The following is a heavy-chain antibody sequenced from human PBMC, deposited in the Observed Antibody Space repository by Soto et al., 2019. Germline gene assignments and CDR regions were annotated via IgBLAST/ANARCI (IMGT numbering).Heavy chain of an antibody. Sequence: GGSLRLSCAASGFTFSNAWMNWVRQAPGKGLEWVGRIKSKTDGGTTDYAAPVKGRFTISRDDSKNTLYLQMNSLKTEDTAVYYCTTDNYDSSGYWDPGAFDIWGQGTTVTVSS. V-gene: IGHV3-15*07. CDR2: IKSKTDGGTT. CDR3: TTDNYDSSGYWDPGAFDI. CDR1: GFTFSNAW. D-gene: IGHD3-22*01. J-gene: IGHJ3*02.